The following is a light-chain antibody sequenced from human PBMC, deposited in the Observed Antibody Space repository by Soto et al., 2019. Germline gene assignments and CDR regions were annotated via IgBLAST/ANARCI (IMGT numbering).Light chain of an antibody. V-gene: IGKV1-27*01. CDR3: QKYNAAPQT. CDR2: AAS. Sequence: DIQMTQSPSSLSASIGERVTITCRASQGIIDYVAWFQQKPGKAPTLLIYAASTLHSGVPARFSGSGAGTDFTLTINSLQPEDVAAYYCQKYNAAPQTFGQGTKVEI. CDR1: QGIIDY. J-gene: IGKJ1*01.